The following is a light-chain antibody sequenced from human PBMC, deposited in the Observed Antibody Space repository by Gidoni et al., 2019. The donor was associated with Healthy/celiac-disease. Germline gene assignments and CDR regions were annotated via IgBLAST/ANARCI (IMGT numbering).Light chain of an antibody. CDR3: QQRSNWPPALT. CDR1: QSVSSY. V-gene: IGKV3-11*01. J-gene: IGKJ4*01. Sequence: ELVLTQSPATLSLSPGERDTLSCRASQSVSSYLAWYQQKPGQAPRLLIYDSSNRATGIPARFSGSGSGTDFTLTISSREPEDFAVYYCQQRSNWPPALTFGGXTKVEIK. CDR2: DSS.